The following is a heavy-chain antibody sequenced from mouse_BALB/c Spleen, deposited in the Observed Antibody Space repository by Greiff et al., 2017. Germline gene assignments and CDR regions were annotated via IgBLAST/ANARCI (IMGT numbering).Heavy chain of an antibody. CDR2: ISTYYGDA. V-gene: IGHV1S137*01. CDR1: GYTFTDYA. J-gene: IGHJ1*01. CDR3: ARGITTVPPTGWYFDV. Sequence: VQLMESGAELVRPGVSVKISCKGSGYTFTDYAMHWVKQSHAKSLEWIGVISTYYGDASYNQKFKGKATMTVDKSSSTAYMELARLTSEDSAIYYCARGITTVPPTGWYFDVWGAGTTVTVSS. D-gene: IGHD1-1*01.